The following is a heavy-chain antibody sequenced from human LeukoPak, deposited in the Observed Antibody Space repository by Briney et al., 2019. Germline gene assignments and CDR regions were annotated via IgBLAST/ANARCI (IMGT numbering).Heavy chain of an antibody. CDR3: AKGIAAADEPDY. CDR1: GFTFSSYA. D-gene: IGHD6-13*01. Sequence: GGSLRLSCAASGFTFSSYAMSWVRQAPGKGLECVSAISGSGGSTYYADSVKGRFTISRDNSKNTLYLQMNSLRAEDTAVYYCAKGIAAADEPDYWGQRTLVTVSS. V-gene: IGHV3-23*01. CDR2: ISGSGGST. J-gene: IGHJ4*02.